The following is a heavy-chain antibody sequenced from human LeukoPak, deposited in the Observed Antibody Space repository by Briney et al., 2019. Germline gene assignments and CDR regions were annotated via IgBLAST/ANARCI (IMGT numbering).Heavy chain of an antibody. CDR1: GFTFSSYE. CDR2: ISSSGSTI. V-gene: IGHV3-48*03. Sequence: PGGSLRLSCAASGFTFSSYEMNWVRQAPGKGLEWVSYISSSGSTIYYADSVKGRFTISRDNAKNSLYLQMNSLRAEDTAVYYCARDGYRYGFDYWGQGTLVTVSS. D-gene: IGHD5-18*01. J-gene: IGHJ4*02. CDR3: ARDGYRYGFDY.